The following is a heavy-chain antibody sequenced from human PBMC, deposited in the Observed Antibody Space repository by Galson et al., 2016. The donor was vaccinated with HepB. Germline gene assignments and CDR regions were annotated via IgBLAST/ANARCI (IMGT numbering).Heavy chain of an antibody. CDR3: ARMSGGNLRFDP. D-gene: IGHD4-23*01. CDR2: IYYSGST. CDR1: GGSISSGGYY. Sequence: TLSLTCTVSGGSISSGGYYWSWIRQHPGKGLEWIGYIYYSGSTYYNSSLKRRITISVDTSKNQFSLNLSSVTAADTAVYSCARMSGGNLRFDPWGQGTLVTVSS. J-gene: IGHJ5*02. V-gene: IGHV4-31*03.